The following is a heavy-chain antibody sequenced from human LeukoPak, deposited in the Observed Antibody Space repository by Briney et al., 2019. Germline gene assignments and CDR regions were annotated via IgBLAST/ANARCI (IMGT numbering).Heavy chain of an antibody. J-gene: IGHJ5*02. CDR2: IYDSGST. D-gene: IGHD6-25*01. CDR3: ARLADNWFDP. V-gene: IGHV4-39*01. CDR1: GGSISSGGYY. Sequence: SETLSLTCTVSGGSISSGGYYWSWIRQPPGKGLEWIGSIYDSGSTYYNPSLKSRVTISVDTSKNQFSLKLSSVTAADTAVYYCARLADNWFDPWGQGTLVTVSS.